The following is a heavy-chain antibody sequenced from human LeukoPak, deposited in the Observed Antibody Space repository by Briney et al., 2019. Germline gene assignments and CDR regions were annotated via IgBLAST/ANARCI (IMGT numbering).Heavy chain of an antibody. D-gene: IGHD2-2*01. CDR2: ISSSSSYI. CDR3: ARDRYCSSTSCHSDYMDV. Sequence: GGSLRLSCAASGFTFSSYSMNWVRQAPGKGLEWVSSISSSSSYIYYADSVKGRFTISRDNAKNSLYLQMNSLRDEDTAVYYCARDRYCSSTSCHSDYMDVWGKGTTVTVSS. CDR1: GFTFSSYS. J-gene: IGHJ6*03. V-gene: IGHV3-21*01.